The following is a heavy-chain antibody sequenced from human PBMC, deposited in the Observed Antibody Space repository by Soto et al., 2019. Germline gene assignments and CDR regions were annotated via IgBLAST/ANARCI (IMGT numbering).Heavy chain of an antibody. CDR3: ARDRGATIFDF. V-gene: IGHV4-31*03. Sequence: QVQLQESGPGLVKPSQTLSLTCTVSGASISSGDYYWRWIRQHPGRGLEWIGYPFYTGGTFYTPSLKSRVTMAVDTSKNQFSLKLTSVTAAETAVYFCARDRGATIFDFWGRGTLVTVSS. CDR1: GASISSGDYY. CDR2: PFYTGGT. J-gene: IGHJ4*02. D-gene: IGHD5-12*01.